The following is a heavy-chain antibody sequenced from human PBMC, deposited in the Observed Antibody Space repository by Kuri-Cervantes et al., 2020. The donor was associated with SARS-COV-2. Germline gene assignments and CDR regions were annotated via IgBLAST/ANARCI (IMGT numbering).Heavy chain of an antibody. D-gene: IGHD6-13*01. V-gene: IGHV3-30*03. CDR2: ISYDQTS. Sequence: GGSLRLSCAASGFTFSSESLHWVRQAPGKGLEWLALISYDQTSYYADSVKGRFTISRDNSENTLYLQMNSLRVEDTALYYCARDRSSNWFSTRVAFDIWGQGTMVTVSS. CDR1: GFTFSSES. CDR3: ARDRSSNWFSTRVAFDI. J-gene: IGHJ3*02.